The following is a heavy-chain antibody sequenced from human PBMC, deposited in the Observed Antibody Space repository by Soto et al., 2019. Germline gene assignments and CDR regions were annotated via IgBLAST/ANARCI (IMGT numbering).Heavy chain of an antibody. D-gene: IGHD3-10*01. V-gene: IGHV3-23*01. Sequence: PGGSLRLSCAASGFTFSSYAMSWVRQAPGKGLEWVSAISGSGGSTYYADSVKGRFTISRDNSKNTLYLQMNSLRAEDTAVYYCAKARTLPAKLLWFGELLDYWGQGTLVTVSS. CDR3: AKARTLPAKLLWFGELLDY. CDR2: ISGSGGST. CDR1: GFTFSSYA. J-gene: IGHJ4*02.